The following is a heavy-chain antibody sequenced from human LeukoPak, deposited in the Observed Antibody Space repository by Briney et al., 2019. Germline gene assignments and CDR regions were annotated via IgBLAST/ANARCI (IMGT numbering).Heavy chain of an antibody. V-gene: IGHV3-74*01. D-gene: IGHD3-22*01. CDR2: INGDGRTT. J-gene: IGHJ4*02. CDR3: ARKASSSGYYDLDY. CDR1: GFTFSSHW. Sequence: GGLLSLSCAASGFTFSSHWMHWDRQAPGKGLVWVSRINGDGRTTSSADSVKGRFTISRDNAKNTLYLQMNSLRAEDTAVYHCARKASSSGYYDLDYWAENPVDPVSS.